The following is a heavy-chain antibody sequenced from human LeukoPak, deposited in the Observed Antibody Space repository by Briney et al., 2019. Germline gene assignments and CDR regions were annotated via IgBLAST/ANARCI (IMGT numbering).Heavy chain of an antibody. V-gene: IGHV4-59*12. J-gene: IGHJ5*02. Sequence: KASETLSLTCTVSGGSISSYYWSWIRQPPGKGLEWIGYIYYSGSTNHNPSLKSRVTISVDTSKNQFSLKLSSVSAADTAVYYCASEGYCSTISCYDNWFDPWGQGTLVTVSS. CDR3: ASEGYCSTISCYDNWFDP. CDR2: IYYSGST. D-gene: IGHD2-2*01. CDR1: GGSISSYY.